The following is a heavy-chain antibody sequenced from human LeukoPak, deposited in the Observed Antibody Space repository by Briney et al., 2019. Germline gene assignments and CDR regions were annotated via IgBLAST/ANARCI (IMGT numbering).Heavy chain of an antibody. CDR2: INPNSGGT. CDR1: GYTFTGYY. J-gene: IGHJ4*02. CDR3: ARDRSGGSCYFH. D-gene: IGHD2-15*01. Sequence: ASVKVSCKASGYTFTGYYMHWVRQAPGQGLEWMGWINPNSGGTNYAQKFQGRVTMTRDTSISTAYMELGRLRSDDTAVYYCARDRSGGSCYFHWGQGTLVTVSS. V-gene: IGHV1-2*02.